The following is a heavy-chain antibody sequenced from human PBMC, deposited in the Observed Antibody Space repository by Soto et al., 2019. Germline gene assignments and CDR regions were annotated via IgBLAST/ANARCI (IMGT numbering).Heavy chain of an antibody. D-gene: IGHD5-18*01. V-gene: IGHV4-34*01. J-gene: IGHJ5*02. CDR1: GGSFSGYY. Sequence: SETLSLTCAVYGGSFSGYYWSWIRQPPGKGLEWIGEINHSGSTNYNPSLKSRVTISVDTSKNQFSLKLSSVTAADTAVYYCARGFQAWIQLWLPQGNWFDPWGQGTLVTVSS. CDR2: INHSGST. CDR3: ARGFQAWIQLWLPQGNWFDP.